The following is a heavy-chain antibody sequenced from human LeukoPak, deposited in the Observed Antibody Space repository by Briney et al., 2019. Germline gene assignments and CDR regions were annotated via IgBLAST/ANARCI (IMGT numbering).Heavy chain of an antibody. CDR1: GFTFSGSA. D-gene: IGHD1-26*01. V-gene: IGHV3-73*01. CDR2: IRSKANSYAT. Sequence: GGSLRLSCAASGFTFSGSAMHWVRQASGKGLEWVGRIRSKANSYATAYAASVKGRFTISRDDSKNTAYLQMNSLKTEDTAVYYCTRRSVDFAFDIWGQGTMVTVSS. J-gene: IGHJ3*02. CDR3: TRRSVDFAFDI.